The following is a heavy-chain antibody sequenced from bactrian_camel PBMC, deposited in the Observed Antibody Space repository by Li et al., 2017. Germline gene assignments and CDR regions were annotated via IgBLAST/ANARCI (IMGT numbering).Heavy chain of an antibody. D-gene: IGHD1*01. J-gene: IGHJ4*01. CDR3: AVESPAKWGPGGPTLRPALFQF. CDR1: DTYSIYS. V-gene: IGHV3S53*01. Sequence: HVQLVESGGDSVQAGGSLRLSCVSSDTYSIYSMAWFRQAQGKEREGVAAIEEDGETAYGGSVEGRFVITKDAAENTFYLQMSSLEIEDSAKYNCAVESPAKWGPGGPTLRPALFQFWGQGTQVTVS. CDR2: IEEDGET.